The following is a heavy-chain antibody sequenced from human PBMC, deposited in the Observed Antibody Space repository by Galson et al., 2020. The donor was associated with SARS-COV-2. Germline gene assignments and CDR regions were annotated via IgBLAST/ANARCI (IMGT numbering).Heavy chain of an antibody. CDR3: LSYSSTRQNH. CDR1: GFIFSDYA. J-gene: IGHJ5*02. D-gene: IGHD2-2*01. CDR2: ISSNGGTS. V-gene: IGHV3-64D*06. Sequence: GGSLRLSCSASGFIFSDYAMHWVRQAPEKGLEYVSAISSNGGTSFYADSVNGGFTMSRDNSRNMFYLQMTALRPEDTAFYYCLSYSSTRQNHWGQGTLVTVSS.